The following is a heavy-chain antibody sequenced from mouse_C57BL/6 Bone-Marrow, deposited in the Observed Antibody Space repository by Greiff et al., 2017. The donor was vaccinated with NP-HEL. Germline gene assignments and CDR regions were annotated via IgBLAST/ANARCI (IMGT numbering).Heavy chain of an antibody. J-gene: IGHJ2*01. CDR1: GFTFGNYW. Sequence: EVQLQQSGGGLVQPGGSMKLSCVASGFTFGNYWMNWVRQSPEKGLEWVAQIRLKSDNYATHYAESVKGRFTISRDDSKSSVYLQMNNLRAEDTGIYYCTVYYYGSSYGVYWGQGTTLTVSS. CDR2: IRLKSDNYAT. CDR3: TVYYYGSSYGVY. V-gene: IGHV6-3*01. D-gene: IGHD1-1*01.